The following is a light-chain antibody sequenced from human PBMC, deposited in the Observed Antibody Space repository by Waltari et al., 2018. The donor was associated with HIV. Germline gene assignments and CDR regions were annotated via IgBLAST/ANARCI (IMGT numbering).Light chain of an antibody. CDR1: SSTVRSDDL. CDR2: EVT. CDR3: CSCPRSGIRYV. Sequence: QSALPQPASASGSPGQSLTLSCTGTSSTVRSDDLVSWYQQNPGEAPKLIIYEVTTRPSGVSNRFSGSKSGNTASLTISGLQAEDEADYYCCSCPRSGIRYVFGTGTKVTVL. J-gene: IGLJ1*01. V-gene: IGLV2-23*02.